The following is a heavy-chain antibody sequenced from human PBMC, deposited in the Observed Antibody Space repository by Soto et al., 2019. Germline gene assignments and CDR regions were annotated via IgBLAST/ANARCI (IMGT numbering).Heavy chain of an antibody. CDR2: IYHSGST. CDR1: GGSISSGGYS. D-gene: IGHD4-17*01. V-gene: IGHV4-30-2*01. CDR3: ARGMTTVTTLDY. J-gene: IGHJ4*02. Sequence: QLQLQESGSGLVKPSQTLSLTCAVSGGSISSGGYSWSWIRQPPGKGLEWIGYIYHSGSTYYNPSLKSRVPXXLXGSKKQFSLKLSSVTAAETAVYYCARGMTTVTTLDYWGQGTLVTVSS.